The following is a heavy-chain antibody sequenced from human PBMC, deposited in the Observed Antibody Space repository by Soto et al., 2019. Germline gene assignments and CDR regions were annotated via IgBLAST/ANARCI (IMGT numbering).Heavy chain of an antibody. CDR2: ISAYNGNT. CDR1: GYTFTSYG. V-gene: IGHV1-18*04. J-gene: IGHJ6*02. CDR3: AGVRSYSGSSRGRRANYYYYGMDV. D-gene: IGHD6-6*01. Sequence: RASVKVSCKASGYTFTSYGISWVRQAPGQGLEWMGWISAYNGNTNYAQKLQGRVTMTTDTSTSTAYMELRSLRSDDTAVYYRAGVRSYSGSSRGRRANYYYYGMDVWGQGTTVTVSS.